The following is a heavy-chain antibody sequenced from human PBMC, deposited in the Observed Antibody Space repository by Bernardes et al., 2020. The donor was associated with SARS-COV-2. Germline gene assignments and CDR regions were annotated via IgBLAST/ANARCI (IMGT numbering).Heavy chain of an antibody. CDR1: GYTLTELS. D-gene: IGHD6-13*01. CDR3: ATRIAAAAYYYYGMDV. J-gene: IGHJ6*02. CDR2: FDPEDGET. V-gene: IGHV1-24*01. Sequence: ASVKVSCKVSGYTLTELSMHWVRQAPGKGLEWMGGFDPEDGETIYAQKFQGRVTMIEDTSTDTAYMELSSLRSEDTAVYYCATRIAAAAYYYYGMDVWGQGTTVTVSS.